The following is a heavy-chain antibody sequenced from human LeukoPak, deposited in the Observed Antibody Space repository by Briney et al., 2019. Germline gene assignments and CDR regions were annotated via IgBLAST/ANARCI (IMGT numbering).Heavy chain of an antibody. D-gene: IGHD6-6*01. CDR2: ISGSGDTT. Sequence: QSGGSLRLSCAASGFTFSDYAMTWVRQAPGKGLEWVSAISGSGDTTYYADSVKGRFTISRDNSKNTGYLQLNSLRAEDTAVYYCAKGSRSNGYYIDYWGQGTLVTVSS. J-gene: IGHJ4*02. V-gene: IGHV3-23*01. CDR1: GFTFSDYA. CDR3: AKGSRSNGYYIDY.